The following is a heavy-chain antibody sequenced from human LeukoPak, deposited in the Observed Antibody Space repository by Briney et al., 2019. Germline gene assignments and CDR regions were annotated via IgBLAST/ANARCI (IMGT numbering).Heavy chain of an antibody. V-gene: IGHV3-48*03. CDR3: ARDQYCSSTSCYSVYWYFDL. Sequence: GGSLRLSCAASGFTFSSYEMNWVRQAPGKGLEWVSYISSSGSTIYYAGSVKGRFTISRDNAKNSLYLQMNSLRAEDTAVYYCARDQYCSSTSCYSVYWYFDLWGRGTLVTVSS. CDR2: ISSSGSTI. D-gene: IGHD2-2*02. CDR1: GFTFSSYE. J-gene: IGHJ2*01.